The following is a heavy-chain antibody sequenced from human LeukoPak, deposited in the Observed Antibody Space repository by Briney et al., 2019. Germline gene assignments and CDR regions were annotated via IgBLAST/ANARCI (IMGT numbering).Heavy chain of an antibody. CDR1: GYTLTRYY. D-gene: IGHD3-22*01. CDR2: INPNSGGT. CDR3: ARGTRVVNIGARSSAVDY. Sequence: GASVKVSCKASGYTLTRYYMHWVRQAPGQGLEWMGRINPNSGGTNYAQKFQGRVTTTRDTSISTAYMELSRLRSDDTAVYYCARGTRVVNIGARSSAVDYWGQGTLVTVSS. J-gene: IGHJ4*02. V-gene: IGHV1-2*06.